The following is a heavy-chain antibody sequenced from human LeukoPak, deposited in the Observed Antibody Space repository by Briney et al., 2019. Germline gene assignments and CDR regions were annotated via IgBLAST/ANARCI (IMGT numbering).Heavy chain of an antibody. CDR1: GGSISSSSCY. J-gene: IGHJ6*03. CDR2: IYYSGST. Sequence: SETLSLTCTVSGGSISSSSCYWGWIRQPPGQGLEWIGSIYYSGSTYYNPSLKSRVTISVDTSKNQFSLKLSSVTAADTAVYYCKSGVVPAAISYYYYMDVWGKGTTVTVSS. V-gene: IGHV4-39*07. CDR3: KSGVVPAAISYYYYMDV. D-gene: IGHD2-2*01.